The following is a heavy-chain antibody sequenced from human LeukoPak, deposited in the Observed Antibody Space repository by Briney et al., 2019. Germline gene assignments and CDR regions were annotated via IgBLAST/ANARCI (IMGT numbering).Heavy chain of an antibody. CDR1: GFTFSSYS. V-gene: IGHV3-21*01. CDR3: ARSTAGFDY. CDR2: ISGSGDGT. Sequence: GGSLRLSCAASGFTFSSYSMNWVRQAPGKGLEWVSAISGSGDGTYYADSVKGRFTISRDNARNSLFLQMNSLRAEDTALYYCARSTAGFDYWGQGTLVTVSS. D-gene: IGHD2-2*01. J-gene: IGHJ4*02.